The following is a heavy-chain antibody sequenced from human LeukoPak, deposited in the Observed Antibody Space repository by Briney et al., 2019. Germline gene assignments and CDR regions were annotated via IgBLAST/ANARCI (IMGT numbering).Heavy chain of an antibody. CDR1: GGSIRSYY. CDR2: IYYSGST. Sequence: SETLSLTCTVSGGSIRSYYWSWIRQPPGKGLEWIGYIYYSGSTNYNPSLKSRVTISVDTSKNQVSLKLSSVTAADTAVYYCARTLYYYGSGSYLYYFDYWGQGTLVTVSS. J-gene: IGHJ4*02. V-gene: IGHV4-59*12. CDR3: ARTLYYYGSGSYLYYFDY. D-gene: IGHD3-10*01.